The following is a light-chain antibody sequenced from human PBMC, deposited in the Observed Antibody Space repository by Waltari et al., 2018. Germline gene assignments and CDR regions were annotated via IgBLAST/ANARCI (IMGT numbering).Light chain of an antibody. CDR3: QMYVRLPVT. V-gene: IGKV3-20*01. Sequence: EIALTQSPGTLSLSPGEGATLSCRASQSVGRSLVWYQQRPGRAPRLLIYGASSRATGIPDRFTGSGSGTDFSLTISRLEPEDFAVYYCQMYVRLPVTFGQGTKVEI. CDR1: QSVGRS. J-gene: IGKJ1*01. CDR2: GAS.